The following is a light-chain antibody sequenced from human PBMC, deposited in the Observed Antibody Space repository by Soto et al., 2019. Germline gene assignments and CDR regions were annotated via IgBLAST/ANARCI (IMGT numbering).Light chain of an antibody. CDR1: SSDVGSYNL. Sequence: QSALTQPASVSGSPGQSITISCTGTSSDVGSYNLVSWYQQHPGKAPKLMIYEGSKRPSGVSNRFSGSKSGNTASLTISGLQAEDEADYYCCSNAGSRVFGGGTKFTVL. CDR3: CSNAGSRV. CDR2: EGS. J-gene: IGLJ3*02. V-gene: IGLV2-23*01.